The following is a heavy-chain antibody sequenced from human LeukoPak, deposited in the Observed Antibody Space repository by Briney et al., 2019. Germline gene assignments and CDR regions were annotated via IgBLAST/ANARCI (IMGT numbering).Heavy chain of an antibody. CDR3: ARDQTTPYSSGWLDY. V-gene: IGHV4-59*01. D-gene: IGHD6-19*01. Sequence: SETLSLTCTVSGGSISSYHWSWIRQPPGKGLEWIGYIYYSGRTNYNPSLESRVTISIDTSKQHFSLKLSSVTAADTALYFCARDQTTPYSSGWLDYWGQGTLVTVSS. CDR1: GGSISSYH. J-gene: IGHJ4*02. CDR2: IYYSGRT.